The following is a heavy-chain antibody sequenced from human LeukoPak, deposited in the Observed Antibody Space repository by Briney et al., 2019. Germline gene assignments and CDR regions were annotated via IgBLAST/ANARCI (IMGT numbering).Heavy chain of an antibody. V-gene: IGHV3-30-3*01. CDR2: ISYDGSNK. CDR1: GFTFSNYA. Sequence: GGSLRLSCAASGFTFSNYAMHWVRQAPGKGLEWVAVISYDGSNKYYADSVKGRFTISRDNSKNTLYLQMNSLRAEDTAVYYCARGDYGGFYGMDVWGQGTTVTVSS. D-gene: IGHD4-23*01. CDR3: ARGDYGGFYGMDV. J-gene: IGHJ6*02.